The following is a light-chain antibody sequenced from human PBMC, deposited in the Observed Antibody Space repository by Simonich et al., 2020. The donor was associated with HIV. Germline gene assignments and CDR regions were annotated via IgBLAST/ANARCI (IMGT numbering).Light chain of an antibody. Sequence: QSALTQPASVSGSPGQSITISCTGTSSDFGGYDYVSWYQQHPGKAPKLMIYDVSKRPSGVSNRCSGSKSGNTASLTISGLQAEDEADYYCSSYAGSNNLVFGGGTKLTVL. CDR1: SSDFGGYDY. CDR2: DVS. CDR3: SSYAGSNNLV. J-gene: IGLJ3*02. V-gene: IGLV2-14*01.